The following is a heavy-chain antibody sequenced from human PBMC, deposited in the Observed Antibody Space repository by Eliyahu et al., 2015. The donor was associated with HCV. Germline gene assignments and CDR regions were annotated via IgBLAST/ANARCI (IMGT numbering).Heavy chain of an antibody. CDR3: ARDRYSSGWTYYYYYGMDV. CDR2: ISSSSSYI. Sequence: EVQLVESGGGLVKPGGSLRLSCXAXGFTFSSYXMXWVXQAPGKGLEWVSXISSSSSYIYXADSVKGRFTISRDNAKNSLYLQMNSLRAEDTAVYYCARDRYSSGWTYYYYYGMDVWGQGTTVTVSS. J-gene: IGHJ6*02. V-gene: IGHV3-21*01. CDR1: GFTFSSYX. D-gene: IGHD6-19*01.